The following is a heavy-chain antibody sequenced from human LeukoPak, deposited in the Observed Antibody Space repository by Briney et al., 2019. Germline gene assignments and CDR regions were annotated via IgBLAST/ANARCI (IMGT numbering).Heavy chain of an antibody. V-gene: IGHV4-34*01. CDR1: GGSFSGYC. CDR3: ARDKFCSDTGSCNIGLFDF. Sequence: SETLSLTCGVFGGSFSGYCWTWLRQPPGKGLEWIGQINHRGSSHYNPSLRSRVTISVGTSKTQFSLKLTSVTAADTAVYYCARDKFCSDTGSCNIGLFDFWGQGALVTVSS. D-gene: IGHD2-15*01. J-gene: IGHJ4*02. CDR2: INHRGSS.